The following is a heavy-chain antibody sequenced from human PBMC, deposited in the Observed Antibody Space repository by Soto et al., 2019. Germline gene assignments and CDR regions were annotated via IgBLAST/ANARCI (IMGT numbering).Heavy chain of an antibody. Sequence: QVQLVESGGGVVQPGRSLRLSCAASGFTFSGYGMHWVRQAPGKGLEWVAVISYDGSNKYYADSVKGRFTISRDNSKNTLYLQMNSLRAEDTAVYYCAKDQLWPDYYGMDVWGQGTTVTVSS. J-gene: IGHJ6*02. CDR3: AKDQLWPDYYGMDV. CDR1: GFTFSGYG. V-gene: IGHV3-30*18. D-gene: IGHD5-18*01. CDR2: ISYDGSNK.